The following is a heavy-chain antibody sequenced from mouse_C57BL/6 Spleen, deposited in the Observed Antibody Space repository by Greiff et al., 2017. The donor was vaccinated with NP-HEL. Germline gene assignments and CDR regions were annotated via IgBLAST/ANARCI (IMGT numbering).Heavy chain of an antibody. J-gene: IGHJ4*01. D-gene: IGHD2-1*01. CDR3: ARRAYYGNYDYAMDY. CDR2: IDPSDSET. Sequence: VQLKQPGAELVRPGSSVKLSCKASGYTFTSYWMHWVKQRPIQGLEWIGNIDPSDSETHYNQKFKDKATLTVDKSSSTAYMQLSSLTSEDSAVYYCARRAYYGNYDYAMDYWGQGTSVTVSS. CDR1: GYTFTSYW. V-gene: IGHV1-52*01.